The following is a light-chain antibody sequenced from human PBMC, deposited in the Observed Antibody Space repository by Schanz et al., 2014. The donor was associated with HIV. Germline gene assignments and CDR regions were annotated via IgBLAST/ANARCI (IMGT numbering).Light chain of an antibody. J-gene: IGKJ1*01. CDR1: QSISSY. Sequence: EIVLTQSPAPLSLSPGERATLSCRASQSISSYLAWYQQKPGQAPRLLIYDASNRATGIPARFSGSGSGTEFTLTISGLQSEDFAVYYCQQYNNWWTFGQGTKVEIK. CDR2: DAS. V-gene: IGKV3D-15*01. CDR3: QQYNNWWT.